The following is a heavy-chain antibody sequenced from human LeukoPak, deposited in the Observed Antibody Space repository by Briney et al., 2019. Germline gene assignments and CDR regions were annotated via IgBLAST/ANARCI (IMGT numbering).Heavy chain of an antibody. Sequence: GGSLRLSCAASGFTLSSYAMTWVRQAPGRGLEWVSSVDGGGGGTYYADSVKGRFTISRDNSKDTLYLQMNGLRAEDTAVYFCAKQSAGSSAWYSLHYDFWGQGTLVTVSS. CDR2: VDGGGGGT. V-gene: IGHV3-23*01. CDR1: GFTLSSYA. CDR3: AKQSAGSSAWYSLHYDF. J-gene: IGHJ4*02. D-gene: IGHD6-13*01.